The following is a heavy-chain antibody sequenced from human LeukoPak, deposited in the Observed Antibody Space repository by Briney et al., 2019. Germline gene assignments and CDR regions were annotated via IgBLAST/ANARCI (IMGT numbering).Heavy chain of an antibody. CDR3: ARDGGVEQQLEGGRDFDY. J-gene: IGHJ4*02. V-gene: IGHV7-4-1*02. CDR1: GYTFTGYA. D-gene: IGHD6-13*01. CDR2: INTNTGNP. Sequence: ASVKVSCKASGYTFTGYAVNWVRQAPGQGLEWMGWINTNTGNPTYAQGFTGRFVFSLDTSVSTAYLQISSLKAEDTAVYYCARDGGVEQQLEGGRDFDYWGQGTLVTVSS.